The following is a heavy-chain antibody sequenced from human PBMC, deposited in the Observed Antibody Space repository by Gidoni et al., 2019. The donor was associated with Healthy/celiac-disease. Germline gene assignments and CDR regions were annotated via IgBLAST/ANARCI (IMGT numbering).Heavy chain of an antibody. V-gene: IGHV1-69-2*01. CDR3: ATGGVTDRITMVREPSPFDP. CDR2: VDPEDGET. D-gene: IGHD3-10*01. CDR1: GYTFPDYY. Sequence: EVQLVQSGAEVKKPGATVKISCKVSGYTFPDYYMPWVQQAPGKGLEWRGLVDPEDGETIYAEKFQGRVTITADTSTDTAYMELSSLRSEDTAVYYCATGGVTDRITMVREPSPFDPWGQGTLVTVSS. J-gene: IGHJ5*02.